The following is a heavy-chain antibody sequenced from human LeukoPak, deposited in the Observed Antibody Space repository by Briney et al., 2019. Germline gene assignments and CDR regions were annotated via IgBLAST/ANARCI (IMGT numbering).Heavy chain of an antibody. CDR3: TRGFDISDY. J-gene: IGHJ4*02. CDR1: GLTFSSYS. Sequence: GGSLRLSCAVSGLTFSSYSMNWVRQAPGKGLEWLSYISSSGSTMYYADSVKGRFTISRDNAKNSLYLQMNSLRVEDTAMYYCTRGFDISDYWGQRTVVTVSS. D-gene: IGHD3-3*02. CDR2: ISSSGSTM. V-gene: IGHV3-48*04.